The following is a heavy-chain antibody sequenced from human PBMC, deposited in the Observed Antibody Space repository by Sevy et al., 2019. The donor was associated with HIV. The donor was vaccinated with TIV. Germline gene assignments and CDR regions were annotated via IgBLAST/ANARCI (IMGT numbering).Heavy chain of an antibody. CDR3: ARVVTGYCYFDL. J-gene: IGHJ2*01. D-gene: IGHD5-18*01. CDR2: IYHSGST. CDR1: GGSISSSNW. Sequence: SETLSLTCAGSGGSISSSNWWSWVRQPPGKGLEWIGEIYHSGSTNYNPSLKSQVTISVDKSKNQFSLKLSSVTAAYTAVYYCARVVTGYCYFDLWGRGTLVTVSS. V-gene: IGHV4-4*02.